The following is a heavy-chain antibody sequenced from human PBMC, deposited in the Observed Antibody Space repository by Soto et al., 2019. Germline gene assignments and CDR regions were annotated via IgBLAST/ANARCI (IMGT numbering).Heavy chain of an antibody. Sequence: QVQLQESGPGLVKPSETLSLTCSVSGGSIGSNYWSWIRQPPGKGLEWIGYIYYSGSTNYNPPLKSPVTISADTSNNQCSPKLSTLTAADTAVYYCARDPYSSSHGSLRGGYGMDVWGQGTTVTVSS. V-gene: IGHV4-59*01. J-gene: IGHJ6*02. CDR2: IYYSGST. CDR3: ARDPYSSSHGSLRGGYGMDV. CDR1: GGSIGSNY. D-gene: IGHD6-13*01.